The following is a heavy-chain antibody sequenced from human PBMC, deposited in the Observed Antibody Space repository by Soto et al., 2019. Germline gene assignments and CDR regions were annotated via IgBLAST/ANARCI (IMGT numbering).Heavy chain of an antibody. CDR2: VHSSGNS. Sequence: SETLSLTCTVSGGSISSYYWSWIRQPPGKGLEWIGYVHSSGNSNYNPSLKSRVTASADTSKNRFSLRLNSVTAADTAVYYCARGGGLTPNFDYWGQGTLVTVSS. V-gene: IGHV4-59*01. CDR3: ARGGGLTPNFDY. CDR1: GGSISSYY. J-gene: IGHJ4*02. D-gene: IGHD2-15*01.